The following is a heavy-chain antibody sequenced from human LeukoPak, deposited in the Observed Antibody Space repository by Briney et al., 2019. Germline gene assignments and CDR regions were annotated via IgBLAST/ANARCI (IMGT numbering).Heavy chain of an antibody. J-gene: IGHJ4*02. CDR1: GFTFSSNY. Sequence: GGSLRLSCAASGFTFSSNYMTWVRQAPGKGLEWVSFISASGDNTYYADSVKGRFTISRDDSKNTVYLQMNSLRGDDTAVYHCAKGGRRHYGDYVAFWGQGTLVTVSS. CDR2: ISASGDNT. V-gene: IGHV3-23*01. D-gene: IGHD4-17*01. CDR3: AKGGRRHYGDYVAF.